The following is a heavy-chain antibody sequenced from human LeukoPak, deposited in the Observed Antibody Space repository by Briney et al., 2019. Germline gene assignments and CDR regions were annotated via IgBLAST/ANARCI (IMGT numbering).Heavy chain of an antibody. J-gene: IGHJ6*03. CDR1: GGTFSSYA. CDR2: IIPICGTA. CDR3: ARDGASKAARPWAWYYYFTMDV. V-gene: IGHV1-69*13. D-gene: IGHD6-6*01. Sequence: SVKVSCKASGGTFSSYAISCVRQAPGQGLEWMGGIIPICGTANYAQKFEGRVTITADESTRTAYMAVRSLRSEATPVYYCARDGASKAARPWAWYYYFTMDVWGKWATVTVSS.